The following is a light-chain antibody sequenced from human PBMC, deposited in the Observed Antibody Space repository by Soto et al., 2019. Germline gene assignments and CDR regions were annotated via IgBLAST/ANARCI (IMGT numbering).Light chain of an antibody. CDR1: QSVSSSY. CDR3: QQYGSSLPIT. V-gene: IGKV3-20*01. J-gene: IGKJ5*01. CDR2: GAS. Sequence: EIVLTQSPGTLSLSPGERATLSCRASQSVSSSYLAWYQEKPGQAPRLLIYGASSRATGIPDRFSGSGSGTDFTLTINRLEPEDFAVYHCQQYGSSLPITFGQGTRLDIK.